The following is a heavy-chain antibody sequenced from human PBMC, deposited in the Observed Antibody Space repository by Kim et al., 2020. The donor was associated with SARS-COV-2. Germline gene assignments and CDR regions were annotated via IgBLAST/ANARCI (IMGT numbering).Heavy chain of an antibody. Sequence: SETLSLTCAVYGGSFSGYYWSWIRQPPGKGLEWIGEINHSGSTNYNPSLKSRVTISVDTSKNQFSLKLSSMTAADTAVYYCGGRSTTGTAGAFDIWGQGT. V-gene: IGHV4-34*01. CDR1: GGSFSGYY. CDR3: GGRSTTGTAGAFDI. D-gene: IGHD1-1*01. CDR2: INHSGST. J-gene: IGHJ3*02.